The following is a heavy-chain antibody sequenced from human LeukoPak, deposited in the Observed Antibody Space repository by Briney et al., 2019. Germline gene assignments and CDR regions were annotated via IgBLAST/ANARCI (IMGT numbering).Heavy chain of an antibody. Sequence: ASVKVSCKASGYTFTGYYMHWVRQAPGQGLEWMGRINPNSGGTNYAQKFQGRVTMTRDTSISTAYMELSRLRSDDTAVYYCARDWDYDFWSGYEYWGQGTLVTVSS. J-gene: IGHJ4*02. V-gene: IGHV1-2*06. D-gene: IGHD3-3*01. CDR3: ARDWDYDFWSGYEY. CDR1: GYTFTGYY. CDR2: INPNSGGT.